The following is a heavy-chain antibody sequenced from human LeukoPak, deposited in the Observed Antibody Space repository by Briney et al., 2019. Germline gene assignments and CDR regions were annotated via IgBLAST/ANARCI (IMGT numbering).Heavy chain of an antibody. CDR3: AKGCYDCSTSRCPQYYYYMDV. CDR1: GFTFSSYG. J-gene: IGHJ6*03. D-gene: IGHD2-2*01. CDR2: IRYDGSEI. Sequence: PGGSLRLSCAASGFTFSSYGMHWVRQAPGKGLEWVTFIRYDGSEIYYADSVKGRFTISRDNSRNTLDLQMNSLRAEDTAVYYCAKGCYDCSTSRCPQYYYYMDVWGKGTTVTVSS. V-gene: IGHV3-30*02.